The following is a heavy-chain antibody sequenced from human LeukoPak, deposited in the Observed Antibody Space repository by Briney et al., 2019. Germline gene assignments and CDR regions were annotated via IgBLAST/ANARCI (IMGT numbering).Heavy chain of an antibody. CDR2: TYPGDSDT. V-gene: IGHV5-51*01. D-gene: IGHD3-22*01. CDR3: ATTRLNYYDSSGTYYFDY. CDR1: GYSFTSYW. Sequence: RGESLKISCKGSGYSFTSYWIGWVRQMPGKGLEWMGITYPGDSDTRYSPSFQGQVTISADKSISTAYLQWSSLKASDTAMYYCATTRLNYYDSSGTYYFDYWGQGTLVTVSS. J-gene: IGHJ4*02.